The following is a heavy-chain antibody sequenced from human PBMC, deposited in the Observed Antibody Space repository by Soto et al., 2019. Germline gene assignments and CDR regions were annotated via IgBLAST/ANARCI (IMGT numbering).Heavy chain of an antibody. D-gene: IGHD1-26*01. CDR2: IMPVFGTA. Sequence: QVQLVQSGAEVKKPGSSVKVSCKASGGTFNSYIVNWVRQAPGQGLEWMGGIMPVFGTAKYAQKFQGRVTITADKSTSTAYMELRGLKSEDTAVYYCARGLDQPPVGLYFDNWGQGTLVTVTS. CDR3: ARGLDQPPVGLYFDN. CDR1: GGTFNSYI. J-gene: IGHJ4*02. V-gene: IGHV1-69*06.